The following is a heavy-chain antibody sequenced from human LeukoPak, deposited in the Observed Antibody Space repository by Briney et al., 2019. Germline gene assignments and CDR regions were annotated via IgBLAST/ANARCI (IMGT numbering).Heavy chain of an antibody. V-gene: IGHV3-23*01. Sequence: GGSLRLSCAASGFTFSSYAMSWVRQAPGKGLEWVSAISGSGGSTYHADSVKGRFTISRDNSKNTLYLQMNSLRAEDTAVYYCAKDVGYGDYGGFDYWGQGTLVTVSS. CDR1: GFTFSSYA. CDR2: ISGSGGST. CDR3: AKDVGYGDYGGFDY. J-gene: IGHJ4*02. D-gene: IGHD4-17*01.